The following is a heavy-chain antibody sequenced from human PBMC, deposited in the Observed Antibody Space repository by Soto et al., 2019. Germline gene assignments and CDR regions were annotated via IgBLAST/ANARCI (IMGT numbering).Heavy chain of an antibody. J-gene: IGHJ4*02. CDR3: ARDGYYDILTGYPYYFDY. CDR1: GYTFTSYA. CDR2: ISAYNGNT. Sequence: ASVKVSCKASGYTFTSYAMHWVRQAPGQRLEWMGWISAYNGNTNYAQKLQGRVTMTTDTSTSTAYMELRSLRSDDTAVYYCARDGYYDILTGYPYYFDYWGQGTLVTVSS. V-gene: IGHV1-18*01. D-gene: IGHD3-9*01.